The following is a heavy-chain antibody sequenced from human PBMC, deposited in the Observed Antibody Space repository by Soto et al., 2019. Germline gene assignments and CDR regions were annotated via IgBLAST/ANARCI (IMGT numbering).Heavy chain of an antibody. CDR3: ASARDYGANTPDFES. D-gene: IGHD4-17*01. J-gene: IGHJ5*01. CDR2: ISSSGRTI. V-gene: IGHV3-48*02. CDR1: GFTFSRYS. Sequence: ESGGGLVQPGGSLRLSCAASGFTFSRYSMNWVRQAPGKGLEWVSFISSSGRTIYYAASVKGRFTISRDNATHSLNLQMTNLRHEDTAVYYCASARDYGANTPDFESWGPGTLVTVST.